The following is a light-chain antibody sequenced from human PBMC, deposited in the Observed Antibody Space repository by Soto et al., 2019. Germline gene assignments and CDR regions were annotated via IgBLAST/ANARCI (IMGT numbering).Light chain of an antibody. Sequence: QSVLTQPPSASGTPGQRVTLSCSGSSSNIGSNYVYWYQQLPGTAPKLLIYSNNQRPSGVPDRFSGSKSGTSASLAISGLRSEDEADYYCAAWDDSLSGHYVFGTGTKLTVL. J-gene: IGLJ1*01. CDR2: SNN. CDR1: SSNIGSNY. CDR3: AAWDDSLSGHYV. V-gene: IGLV1-47*02.